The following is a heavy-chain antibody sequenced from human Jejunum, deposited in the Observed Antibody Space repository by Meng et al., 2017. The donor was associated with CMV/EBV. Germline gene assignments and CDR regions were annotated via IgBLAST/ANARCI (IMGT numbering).Heavy chain of an antibody. J-gene: IGHJ4*02. CDR3: VKGRYSGSSGYFDY. V-gene: IGHV3-48*03. CDR1: GFTFSNSE. Sequence: GFTFSNSEMHWVRQAPGKGLEWVSYIDGSGTTIRYADSVKGRFTISRDNAKNSLYLQMNNLRAEDTALYYCVKGRYSGSSGYFDYWGQGTRVTVSS. D-gene: IGHD1-26*01. CDR2: IDGSGTTI.